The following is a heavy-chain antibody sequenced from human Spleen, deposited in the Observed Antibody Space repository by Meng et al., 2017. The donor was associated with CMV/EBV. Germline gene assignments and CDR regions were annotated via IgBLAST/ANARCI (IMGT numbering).Heavy chain of an antibody. CDR3: ARDVAYDYSRSPKRVFDY. J-gene: IGHJ4*02. D-gene: IGHD6-6*01. Sequence: ASVKVSCKASGYTFISYNMHWVRQAPGQGLEWMGKINPSGGSTSYSQRLQGRVTMTRDMSTSTVYMELSSLRSEDMAVYYCARDVAYDYSRSPKRVFDYWGQGTLVTVSS. V-gene: IGHV1-46*04. CDR1: GYTFISYN. CDR2: INPSGGST.